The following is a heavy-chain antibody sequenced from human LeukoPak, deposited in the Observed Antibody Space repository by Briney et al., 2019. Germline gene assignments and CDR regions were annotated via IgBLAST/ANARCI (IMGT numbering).Heavy chain of an antibody. CDR1: GGSISSYY. V-gene: IGHV4-34*01. CDR2: INHSGST. CDR3: ARGVVGDCSSTSCYDDGGIYYYYYGMDV. J-gene: IGHJ6*02. D-gene: IGHD2-2*01. Sequence: PSETLSLTCTVSGGSISSYYWSWIRQPPGKGLEWIGEINHSGSTNYNPSLKSRVTISVDTSKNQFSLKLSSVTAADTAVYYCARGVVGDCSSTSCYDDGGIYYYYYGMDVWGQGTTVTVSS.